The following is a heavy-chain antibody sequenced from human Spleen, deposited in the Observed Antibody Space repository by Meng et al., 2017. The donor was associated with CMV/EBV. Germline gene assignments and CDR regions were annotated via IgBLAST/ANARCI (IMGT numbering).Heavy chain of an antibody. D-gene: IGHD5-12*01. CDR3: ARGYTGPRDH. V-gene: IGHV3-7*01. J-gene: IGHJ4*02. Sequence: GESLKISCVASGLTFSNFWMTWVRQAPGKGLEWVANIKQDGSEKYYVDSVKGRFSISRDNSKNTVYLQMRSLKAEDTALYYCARGYTGPRDHWGQGTLVTVSS. CDR1: GLTFSNFW. CDR2: IKQDGSEK.